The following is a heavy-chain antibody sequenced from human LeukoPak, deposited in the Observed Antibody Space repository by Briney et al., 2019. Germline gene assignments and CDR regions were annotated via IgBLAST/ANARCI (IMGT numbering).Heavy chain of an antibody. CDR3: ARVTGHIVVVTAMHRYDY. CDR1: GFTFSSYW. Sequence: EGSLRLSCAASGFTFSSYWMSWVRQAPGKGLEWVANIKQDGSEKYYVDSVKGRFTISRDNAKNSLYLQMNSLRAEDTAVYYCARVTGHIVVVTAMHRYDYWGQGTLVTVSS. J-gene: IGHJ4*02. D-gene: IGHD2-21*02. CDR2: IKQDGSEK. V-gene: IGHV3-7*01.